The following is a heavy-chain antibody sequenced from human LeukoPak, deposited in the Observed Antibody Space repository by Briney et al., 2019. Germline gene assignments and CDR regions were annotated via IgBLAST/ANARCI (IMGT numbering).Heavy chain of an antibody. CDR3: ARDGSGSYDGYGMDV. CDR1: GYTFTSYY. V-gene: IGHV1-46*01. J-gene: IGHJ6*02. Sequence: ASVKVSCKASGYTFTSYYMHWVRQAPGRGLEWMGIINPSGGSTSYAQKLQGRVTMTRDTSTSTVYMELSSLRSEDTAVYYCARDGSGSYDGYGMDVWGQGTTVTVSS. D-gene: IGHD3-10*01. CDR2: INPSGGST.